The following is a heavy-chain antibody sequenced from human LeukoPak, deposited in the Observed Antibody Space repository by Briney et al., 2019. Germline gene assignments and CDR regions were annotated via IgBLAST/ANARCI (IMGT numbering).Heavy chain of an antibody. CDR1: GYTFTGYY. CDR3: ARGVTLTRSGSDY. J-gene: IGHJ4*02. CDR2: INPNSGGT. V-gene: IGHV1-2*06. Sequence: GASVKVSCKASGYTFTGYYMHRVRQAPGQGLEWMGRINPNSGGTNYAQKFQGRVTMTRDTSISTAYMELSRLRSDDTAVYYCARGVTLTRSGSDYWGQGTLVTVSS. D-gene: IGHD6-19*01.